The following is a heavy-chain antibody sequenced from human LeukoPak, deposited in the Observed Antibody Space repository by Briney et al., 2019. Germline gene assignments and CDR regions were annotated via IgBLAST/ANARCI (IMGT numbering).Heavy chain of an antibody. J-gene: IGHJ4*02. V-gene: IGHV3-33*01. CDR2: ISYDGSNK. CDR3: ARDPDDYGDYSYFDY. D-gene: IGHD4-17*01. Sequence: GRSLRLSCAASGFTFSSYGMHWVRQAPGKGLEWVAVISYDGSNKYYADSVKGRFTISRDNSKDTLFLQMNSLRAEDTAAYYCARDPDDYGDYSYFDYWGQGTLVTVSS. CDR1: GFTFSSYG.